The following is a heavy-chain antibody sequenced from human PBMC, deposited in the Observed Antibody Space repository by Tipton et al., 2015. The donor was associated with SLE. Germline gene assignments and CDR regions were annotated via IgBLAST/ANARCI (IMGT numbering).Heavy chain of an antibody. CDR2: VDKSGNS. D-gene: IGHD3-3*01. CDR1: GGSISSNDYY. J-gene: IGHJ5*02. V-gene: IGHV4-39*07. Sequence: TLSLTCTVSGGSISSNDYYWAWIRQAPGKGLEWIGNVDKSGNSDYNPSLKSRVTMSLASSKNHFSLRLASVTAADTAVYYCARGFLEMFDPWGPGTLVTVSS. CDR3: ARGFLEMFDP.